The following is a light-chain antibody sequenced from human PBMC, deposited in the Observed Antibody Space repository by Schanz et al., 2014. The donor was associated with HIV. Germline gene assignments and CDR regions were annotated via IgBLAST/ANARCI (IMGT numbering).Light chain of an antibody. CDR1: ENINNH. J-gene: IGKJ2*01. CDR2: GAS. CDR3: LHYNDFAST. V-gene: IGKV1-5*01. Sequence: DIQMTQSPSTLSASVGDIVTITCRASENINNHLAWYQQKPGSAPKLLIHGASTLENGVPSTFSGRGSGTEFTLTISSLQPDDFATYFCLHYNDFASTFGQGTKLEIK.